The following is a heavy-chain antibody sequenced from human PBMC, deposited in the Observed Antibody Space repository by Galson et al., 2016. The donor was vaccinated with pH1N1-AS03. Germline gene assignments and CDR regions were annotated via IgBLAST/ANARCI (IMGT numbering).Heavy chain of an antibody. CDR1: GFAFNDYA. J-gene: IGHJ6*02. CDR3: VRGGLGEVYGLDA. V-gene: IGHV3-23*01. D-gene: IGHD3-16*01. Sequence: SLRLSCAASGFAFNDYAMTWVRQPPGKGLEYVAAIASGGAEPFSAESVQGRFTMSRDNSKHTVYLQMRSLRAEDTAVYKCVRGGLGEVYGLDAWGQGTTVIVSS. CDR2: IASGGAEP.